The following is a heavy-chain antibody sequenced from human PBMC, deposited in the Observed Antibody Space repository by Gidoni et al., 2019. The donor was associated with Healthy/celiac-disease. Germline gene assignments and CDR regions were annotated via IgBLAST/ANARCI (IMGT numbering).Heavy chain of an antibody. CDR3: ARVEWELWAWAFDI. V-gene: IGHV3-53*01. Sequence: EVQLVESGGGMIQPGGSLRLSCAASGFTVSSNYMSWVRQAPGKGLEWVSVSYSGGSTYYADSVKGRFTISRDNSKNTLYLQMNSLRAEDTAVYYCARVEWELWAWAFDIWGQGTMVTVSS. CDR2: SYSGGST. CDR1: GFTVSSNY. D-gene: IGHD1-26*01. J-gene: IGHJ3*02.